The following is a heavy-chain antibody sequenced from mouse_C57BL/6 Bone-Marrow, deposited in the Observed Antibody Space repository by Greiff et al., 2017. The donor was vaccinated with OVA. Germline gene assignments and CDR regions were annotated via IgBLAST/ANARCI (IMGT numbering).Heavy chain of an antibody. J-gene: IGHJ4*01. CDR2: IHPNSGST. CDR3: ARKDYAMDY. V-gene: IGHV1-64*01. Sequence: QVQLQQPGAELVKPGASVKLSCKASGYTFTSYWMHWVKQRPGQGLEWIGMIHPNSGSTNYNEKFKSKATLTVDKSSSTAYIHLSSLTSEDSAVYYCARKDYAMDYWGQGTSVTVSS. CDR1: GYTFTSYW.